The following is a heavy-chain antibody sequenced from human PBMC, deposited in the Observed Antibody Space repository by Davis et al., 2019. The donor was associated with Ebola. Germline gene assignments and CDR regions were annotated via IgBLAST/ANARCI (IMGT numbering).Heavy chain of an antibody. CDR3: AKDGVGDDSSGSIYYAMDV. Sequence: PGGSLRLSCAASGFTSSSYGMHWVRQAPGTGLEWVAVISYDGSNKYYADSVKGRFTISRDNSKNTLYLQMNSLRAEDTAVYYCAKDGVGDDSSGSIYYAMDVWGQGTTVTVSS. D-gene: IGHD6-19*01. CDR1: GFTSSSYG. CDR2: ISYDGSNK. J-gene: IGHJ6*02. V-gene: IGHV3-30*18.